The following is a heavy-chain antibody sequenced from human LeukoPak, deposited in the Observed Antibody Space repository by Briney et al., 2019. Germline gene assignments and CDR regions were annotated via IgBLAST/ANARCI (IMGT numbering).Heavy chain of an antibody. D-gene: IGHD6-13*01. CDR2: ISSSSSYI. CDR1: GFTFSSYS. J-gene: IGHJ4*02. Sequence: EGSLRLSCAASGFTFSSYSMNWVRQAPGKGLEWVSSISSSSSYIYYADSVKGRFTISRDNAKNSLYLQMDSLRAEDTAVYYCARDKGYSSSWRTKYYFDYWGQGTLVTVSS. CDR3: ARDKGYSSSWRTKYYFDY. V-gene: IGHV3-21*01.